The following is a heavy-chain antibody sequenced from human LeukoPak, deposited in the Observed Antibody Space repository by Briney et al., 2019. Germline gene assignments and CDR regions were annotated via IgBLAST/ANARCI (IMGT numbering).Heavy chain of an antibody. Sequence: SETLSLTCAVYGGSFSGYYWSWIRQPPGKGMEWIGEINHSGSTNYNPSLTSLVTISVDTSKNHFSLKLSSVTAADTAVYYCARGGWNSIGDFDYWGQGTLVTVSS. J-gene: IGHJ4*02. D-gene: IGHD6-19*01. V-gene: IGHV4-34*01. CDR1: GGSFSGYY. CDR2: INHSGST. CDR3: ARGGWNSIGDFDY.